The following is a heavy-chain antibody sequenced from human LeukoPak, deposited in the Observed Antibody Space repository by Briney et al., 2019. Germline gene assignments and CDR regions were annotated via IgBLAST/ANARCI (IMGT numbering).Heavy chain of an antibody. CDR1: GGSISSYY. CDR3: ARGRYASRYFDY. CDR2: IYYSGST. D-gene: IGHD2-2*01. V-gene: IGHV4-59*08. J-gene: IGHJ4*02. Sequence: PSETLSLTCTVSGGSISSYYWSWIRPPPGKGLEWIGYIYYSGSTNYNPSLKSRVTISVDTSKNQFSLKLSSVTAADTAVYYCARGRYASRYFDYWGQGTLVTVSS.